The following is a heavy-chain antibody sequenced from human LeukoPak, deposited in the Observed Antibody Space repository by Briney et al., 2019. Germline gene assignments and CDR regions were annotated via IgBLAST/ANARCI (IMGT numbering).Heavy chain of an antibody. V-gene: IGHV3-66*01. CDR1: GFTVSSNY. CDR3: ATFPHVRGPDY. D-gene: IGHD3-10*01. Sequence: RGSLRLSCAASGFTVSSNYMSWVRQAPGKGLEWVSVIYSGGSTYYADSVKGRFTISRDNSKNTLYLQMNSLRAEDPALYYCATFPHVRGPDYWGQGTLVTVYS. J-gene: IGHJ4*02. CDR2: IYSGGST.